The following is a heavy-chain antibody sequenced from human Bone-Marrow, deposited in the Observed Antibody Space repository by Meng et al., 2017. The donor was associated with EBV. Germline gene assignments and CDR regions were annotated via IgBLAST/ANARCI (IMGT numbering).Heavy chain of an antibody. CDR3: ARVALAVAGYFDY. D-gene: IGHD6-19*01. J-gene: IGHJ4*01. CDR1: GGSVSSGSYY. Sequence: QVQWEEAGPGLVKPSETLSLTCTVSGGSVSSGSYYWSWIRQPPGKGLEWIGYIYYSGSTNYNPSLRSRVTISVDTSKNQFSLKLSSVTAADTAVYYCARVALAVAGYFDYWGQEPWSPSPQ. CDR2: IYYSGST. V-gene: IGHV4-61*01.